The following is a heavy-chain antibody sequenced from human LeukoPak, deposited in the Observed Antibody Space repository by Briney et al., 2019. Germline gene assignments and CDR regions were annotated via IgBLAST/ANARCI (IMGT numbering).Heavy chain of an antibody. V-gene: IGHV3-48*03. CDR1: GFTFSSYE. CDR3: ARDPPGTGFDY. J-gene: IGHJ4*02. Sequence: GGSLRFSCAASGFTFSSYEMNWVRQAPGKGLEWVSYISSSGSTIYYADSVKGRFTISRDNAKNSLYLQMNSLRAEDTAVYYCARDPPGTGFDYWGQGTLVTVSS. D-gene: IGHD3-10*01. CDR2: ISSSGSTI.